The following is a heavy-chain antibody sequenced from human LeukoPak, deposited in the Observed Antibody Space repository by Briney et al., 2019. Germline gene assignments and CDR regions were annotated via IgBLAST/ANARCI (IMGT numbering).Heavy chain of an antibody. V-gene: IGHV4-34*01. CDR2: INHSGST. CDR3: ARQVGTIGCHFDH. CDR1: GGSFSGHY. Sequence: SETLSLTCAVYGGSFSGHYWSWIREPPGKGLEWIGGINHSGSTNYSPSLNTGVTISVDPSKDQYSLKLSSVTAADTAVYYCARQVGTIGCHFDHWGQGILVTVSS. J-gene: IGHJ4*02. D-gene: IGHD5-12*01.